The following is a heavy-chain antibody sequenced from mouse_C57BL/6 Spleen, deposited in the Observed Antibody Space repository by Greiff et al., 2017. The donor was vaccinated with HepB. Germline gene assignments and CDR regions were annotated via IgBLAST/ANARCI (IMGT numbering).Heavy chain of an antibody. V-gene: IGHV1-62-2*01. J-gene: IGHJ2*01. CDR2: FYPGSGSI. D-gene: IGHD1-1*01. Sequence: VQRVESGAELVKPGASVKLSCKASGYTFTEYTIHWVKQRSGQGLEWIGWFYPGSGSIKYNEKFKDKATLTADKSSSTVYMELSRLTSEDSAVYFCARHDYGSRYFDYWGQGTTLTVSS. CDR1: GYTFTEYT. CDR3: ARHDYGSRYFDY.